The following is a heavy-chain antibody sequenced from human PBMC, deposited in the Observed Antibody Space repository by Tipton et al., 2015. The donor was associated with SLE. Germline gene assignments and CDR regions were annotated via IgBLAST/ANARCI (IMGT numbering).Heavy chain of an antibody. J-gene: IGHJ4*02. CDR3: AREGGKQWLVHDY. V-gene: IGHV4-34*01. CDR2: INHSGRT. CDR1: GGSFSGYY. D-gene: IGHD6-19*01. Sequence: TLSLTCAVYGGSFSGYYWSWIRQPPGKGLEWIGEINHSGRTNYNPSLKSRVTISVDTSKNQFSLKLSSVTAADTAVYYCAREGGKQWLVHDYWGQGTLVTVSS.